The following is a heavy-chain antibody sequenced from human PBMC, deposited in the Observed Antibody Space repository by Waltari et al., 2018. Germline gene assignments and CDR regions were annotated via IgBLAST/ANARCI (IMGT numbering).Heavy chain of an antibody. J-gene: IGHJ4*02. CDR2: IIPIFGTA. V-gene: IGHV1-69*13. CDR1: GGTFSSYA. CDR3: GGDYGSGSYHIDY. D-gene: IGHD3-10*01. Sequence: QVQLVQSGAEVKKPGSSVKVSCKASGGTFSSYAIRWVRQAPGQGLEWMGGIIPIFGTANYALKFQGRVTITADESTSTAYMELSSLRSEDTAVYYCGGDYGSGSYHIDYWGQGTLVTVSS.